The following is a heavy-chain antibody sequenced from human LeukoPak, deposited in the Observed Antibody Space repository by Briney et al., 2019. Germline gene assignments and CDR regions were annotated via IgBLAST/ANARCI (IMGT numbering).Heavy chain of an antibody. CDR2: IYYSGST. CDR3: AGCAGDCYPWYFDL. D-gene: IGHD2-21*02. Sequence: SETLSLTCTVSGGSISSYYWSWIRQPPGKGLEWIGYIYYSGSTNYNPSLKSRVTISVDTSKNQFSLKLSSVTAADTAAYYCAGCAGDCYPWYFDLWGRGTLVTVSS. J-gene: IGHJ2*01. V-gene: IGHV4-59*01. CDR1: GGSISSYY.